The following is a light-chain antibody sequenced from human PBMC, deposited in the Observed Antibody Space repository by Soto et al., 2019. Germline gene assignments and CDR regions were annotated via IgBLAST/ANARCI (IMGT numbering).Light chain of an antibody. J-gene: IGKJ1*01. V-gene: IGKV1-27*01. Sequence: DIQMTQSQSSLCASVGARVPNTCRASQGISNYLAWYQQKPGKVPELLIFAASTLHSGVPSRFSGSASGTEFTLTISRLQPDDIATYYPQQCHRYLTFGQGTKVDIK. CDR1: QGISNY. CDR3: QQCHRYLT. CDR2: AAS.